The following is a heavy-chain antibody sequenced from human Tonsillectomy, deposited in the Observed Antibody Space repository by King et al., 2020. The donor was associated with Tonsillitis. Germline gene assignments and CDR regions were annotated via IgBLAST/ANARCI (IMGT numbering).Heavy chain of an antibody. CDR2: VNPNSGGT. J-gene: IGHJ4*02. CDR1: GHTFTDYY. D-gene: IGHD7-27*01. CDR3: ASRGNWGSPFDY. V-gene: IGHV1-2*02. Sequence: VQLVQSGAEVKKPGASVKVSCKASGHTFTDYYMHWVRQAPGQGLAWMGWVNPNSGGTNFAQRFQGRVTMTRDTSISTAYMELSRLTFDDTAVYYCASRGNWGSPFDYWGQGTLVTVSS.